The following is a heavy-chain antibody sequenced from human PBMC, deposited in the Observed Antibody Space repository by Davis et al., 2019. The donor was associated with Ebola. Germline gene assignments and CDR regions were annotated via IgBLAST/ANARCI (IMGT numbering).Heavy chain of an antibody. CDR2: IGKSADT. J-gene: IGHJ6*04. V-gene: IGHV3-13*01. CDR1: GSAFSTYE. D-gene: IGHD6-19*01. Sequence: PGGSLRLSCAASGSAFSTYEMHWVRQVTGKGLEWVSAIGKSADTYYPDSVKGRFTISRDNSKNTLYLQMNSLRAEDTAVFYCAKRATVKVAGANYYNAMDVWGKGTTVTVSS. CDR3: AKRATVKVAGANYYNAMDV.